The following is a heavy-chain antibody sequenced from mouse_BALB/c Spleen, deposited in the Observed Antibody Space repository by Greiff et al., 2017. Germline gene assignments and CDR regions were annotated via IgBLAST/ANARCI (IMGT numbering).Heavy chain of an antibody. V-gene: IGHV14-3*02. J-gene: IGHJ4*01. Sequence: EVQLQQSGAELLKPGASVKLSCTTSGFNIKDTYIHWVKQRPEQGLEWIGRIDPANGNTKYDPKFQGKATITADTSSNTAYLQLSSLTSEDTAVYYGARWSYYNNYGAMDYWGQGTSVTVSS. CDR3: ARWSYYNNYGAMDY. CDR1: GFNIKDTY. D-gene: IGHD2-5*01. CDR2: IDPANGNT.